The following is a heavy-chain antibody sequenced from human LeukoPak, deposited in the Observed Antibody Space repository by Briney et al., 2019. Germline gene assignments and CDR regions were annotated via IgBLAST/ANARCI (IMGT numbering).Heavy chain of an antibody. D-gene: IGHD4-17*01. CDR1: GFTVDDYA. CDR2: ISWNSGSI. J-gene: IGHJ5*02. V-gene: IGHV3-9*01. Sequence: PGGSRRLSCAASGFTVDDYAMHWVRQAPGKGLEWVSGISWNSGSIGYADSVKGRFTISRDNSKNTMYLQMNRLRVEDAAVYFCARDRAVTQDWVEFDPWGQGTLVTVSS. CDR3: ARDRAVTQDWVEFDP.